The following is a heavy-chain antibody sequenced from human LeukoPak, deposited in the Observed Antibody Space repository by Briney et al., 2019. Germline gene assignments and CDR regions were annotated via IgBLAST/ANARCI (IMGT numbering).Heavy chain of an antibody. J-gene: IGHJ5*02. CDR3: AKDGVAATTTTRYNWFDP. V-gene: IGHV3-23*01. Sequence: GGSLRLSCVASGFTLRSYVMNWVRQTPGKGLEWVSSISGSGDSTFYADSVEGRFSISRDNSKNTLYLQMNSLRAEDTAVYYCAKDGVAATTTTRYNWFDPWGQGTLVTVSS. CDR1: GFTLRSYV. D-gene: IGHD2-15*01. CDR2: ISGSGDST.